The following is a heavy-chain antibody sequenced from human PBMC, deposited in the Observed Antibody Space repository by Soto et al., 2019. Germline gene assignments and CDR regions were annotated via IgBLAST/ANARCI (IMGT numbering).Heavy chain of an antibody. J-gene: IGHJ4*02. CDR1: GFPFSSYA. Sequence: ESGGGVVQPGTSLRLSCAASGFPFSSYAIHWVRQAPGKGLEWVAFISHDGTNKYYADSVKGRFTTSRDNSKNTLYLQMNSLRAEDTAVYYCATVWGDSGRDYFDHWGQGTLVTVSS. CDR3: ATVWGDSGRDYFDH. CDR2: ISHDGTNK. D-gene: IGHD1-26*01. V-gene: IGHV3-30-3*01.